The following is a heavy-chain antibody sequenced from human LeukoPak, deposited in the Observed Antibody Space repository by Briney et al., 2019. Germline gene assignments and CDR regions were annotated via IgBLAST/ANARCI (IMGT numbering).Heavy chain of an antibody. J-gene: IGHJ3*02. V-gene: IGHV4-61*02. D-gene: IGHD1-26*01. Sequence: SETLSLTCTVSGGSISSGSYYWSWIRQPAGKGLEWIGRIYTSGSTNYNPSLKSRVTISVDTSKNQFSLKLSSVTAADTAVYYCARGSLSLNTRGAFDIWGQGTMVTVSS. CDR2: IYTSGST. CDR1: GGSISSGSYY. CDR3: ARGSLSLNTRGAFDI.